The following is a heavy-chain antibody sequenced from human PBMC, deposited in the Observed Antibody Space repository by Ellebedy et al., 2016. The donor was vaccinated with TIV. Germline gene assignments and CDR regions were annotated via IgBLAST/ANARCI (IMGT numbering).Heavy chain of an antibody. V-gene: IGHV1-69*13. Sequence: SVKVSXXASGGTFSSYAISWVRQAPGQGLEWMGGIIPIFGTANYAQKFQGRVTITADESTSTAYMELSSLRSEDTAVYYCARYLVVVAAHYYYGMDVWGQGTTVTVSS. J-gene: IGHJ6*02. CDR1: GGTFSSYA. D-gene: IGHD2-15*01. CDR3: ARYLVVVAAHYYYGMDV. CDR2: IIPIFGTA.